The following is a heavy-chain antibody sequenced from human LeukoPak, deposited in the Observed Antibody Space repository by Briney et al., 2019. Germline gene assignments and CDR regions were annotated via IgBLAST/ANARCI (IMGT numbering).Heavy chain of an antibody. CDR2: VNQDGSET. J-gene: IGHJ4*02. D-gene: IGHD2-2*01. CDR3: GRWGIEAAIDY. CDR1: GFTFSPYW. Sequence: GGSLRLSYATSGFTFSPYWIIWVRQAPGKGLEWVANVNQDGSETYYLDSVKGRFTISRDNVKNSLYLLMNSLRDEDTAVYYCGRWGIEAAIDYWGQGTLVTVSS. V-gene: IGHV3-7*01.